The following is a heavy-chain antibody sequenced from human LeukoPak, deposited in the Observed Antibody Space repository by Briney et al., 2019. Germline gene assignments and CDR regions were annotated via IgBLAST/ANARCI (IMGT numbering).Heavy chain of an antibody. J-gene: IGHJ4*02. Sequence: GGSLRLSCAASGFVFKNYWMSWVRQAPGKGLEWLAHINYDGSEKYHVDSVKGRFTISRDNAKNSLYLKMNSLRVEDTAVYYCGKSEVTIPDAHWGQGTPVTVSS. CDR1: GFVFKNYW. D-gene: IGHD2-21*02. CDR2: INYDGSEK. V-gene: IGHV3-7*01. CDR3: GKSEVTIPDAH.